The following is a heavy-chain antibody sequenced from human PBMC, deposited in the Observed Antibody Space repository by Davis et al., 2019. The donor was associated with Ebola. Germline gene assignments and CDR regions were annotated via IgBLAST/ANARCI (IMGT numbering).Heavy chain of an antibody. D-gene: IGHD3-3*01. Sequence: ASVKVSCKASGYTFTNYDINWVRQATGQGLEWMGWMNPNSGNTGYAQKFQGRITMTRNISISTAYMELRSLRSDDTAVYYCARGQFTKRKNWFDPWGQGTLVTVSS. J-gene: IGHJ5*02. CDR1: GYTFTNYD. CDR3: ARGQFTKRKNWFDP. CDR2: MNPNSGNT. V-gene: IGHV1-8*01.